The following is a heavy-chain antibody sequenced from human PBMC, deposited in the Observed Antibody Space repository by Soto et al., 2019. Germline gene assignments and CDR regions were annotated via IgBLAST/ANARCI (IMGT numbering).Heavy chain of an antibody. CDR1: GFTFSFYW. Sequence: EVQLVESGGGLVQPGGSLRLSCAASGFTFSFYWMHWVRQAPGKGLVWVSRIRGDGSSTSYADSLKGRFTISRDKAKNTVYVQMNSLRVEDTAVYYCARGVSSGWDYYFDYWGQGTLVTVSS. J-gene: IGHJ4*02. D-gene: IGHD6-19*01. CDR2: IRGDGSST. V-gene: IGHV3-74*01. CDR3: ARGVSSGWDYYFDY.